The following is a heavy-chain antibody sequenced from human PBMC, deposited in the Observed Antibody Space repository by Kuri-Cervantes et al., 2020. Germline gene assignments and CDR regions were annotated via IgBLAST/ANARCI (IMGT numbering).Heavy chain of an antibody. CDR3: ARDVRLGGIMDV. J-gene: IGHJ6*03. CDR2: IGTAGDT. CDR1: GFTFSSYD. D-gene: IGHD6-6*01. Sequence: GESLKISCAASGFTFSSYDMHWVRQATGKGLEWVSAIGTAGDTYYPGSVKGRFTISRENAKNSLYLQMNSLRAGDTAVYYCARDVRLGGIMDVWGKGTTVTVSS. V-gene: IGHV3-13*01.